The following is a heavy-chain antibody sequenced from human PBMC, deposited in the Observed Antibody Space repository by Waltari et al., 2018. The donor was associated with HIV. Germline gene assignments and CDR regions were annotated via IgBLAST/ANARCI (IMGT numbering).Heavy chain of an antibody. J-gene: IGHJ4*02. Sequence: EVQLVESGGGLVQPGGSLRLSCAASGFTLSGYWMQWVRQTPGKGLVWVSRIKTDGSTISYAESVKGRFTISRDNAKNTLYMQMNSLRAEDTAVYYCTRVGTGYASGRDDYWGQGTLVTVSS. D-gene: IGHD5-18*01. CDR2: IKTDGSTI. CDR1: GFTLSGYW. V-gene: IGHV3-74*01. CDR3: TRVGTGYASGRDDY.